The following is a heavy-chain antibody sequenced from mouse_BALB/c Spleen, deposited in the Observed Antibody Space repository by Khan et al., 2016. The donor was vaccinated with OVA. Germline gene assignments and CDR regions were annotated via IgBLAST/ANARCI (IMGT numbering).Heavy chain of an antibody. Sequence: EVELVESGGGLVQTGGSRKLSCAASGFTFSGFGMHWVRQAPEKGLEWVAYISSGSNTIYYADTVKGRFTISRDNPKNTLFLQMTRLRSEDTAMYYCARTGYYYFDYWGQGTTLTVSS. CDR2: ISSGSNTI. J-gene: IGHJ2*01. D-gene: IGHD2-3*01. V-gene: IGHV5-17*02. CDR1: GFTFSGFG. CDR3: ARTGYYYFDY.